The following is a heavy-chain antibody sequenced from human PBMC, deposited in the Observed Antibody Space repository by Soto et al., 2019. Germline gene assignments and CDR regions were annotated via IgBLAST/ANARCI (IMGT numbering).Heavy chain of an antibody. D-gene: IGHD6-13*01. Sequence: PGEPLNTSWKSAGYIFTSSWISWGRQMRGKGLGWMGRSGLSASYTNYSPSFKGHVTFSADKSISTAHLQLSSLKASDKDMYYCARVKGIAAAGRYVYYFDYWGQGTLVTVSS. J-gene: IGHJ4*02. CDR2: SGLSASYT. CDR3: ARVKGIAAAGRYVYYFDY. V-gene: IGHV5-10-1*01. CDR1: GYIFTSSW.